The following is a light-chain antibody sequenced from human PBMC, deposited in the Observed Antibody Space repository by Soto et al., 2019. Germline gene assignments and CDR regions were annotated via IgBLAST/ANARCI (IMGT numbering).Light chain of an antibody. Sequence: SPDTLSVSKRERAPLSCRACQRISSNLAWYQPTPVQAPRLLIYGSSTRATGVPARFSGSVSETDFSLTIRDLQSEDCAVYDCQHYKNWPLYTFGPG. CDR2: GSS. CDR1: QRISSN. J-gene: IGKJ2*01. CDR3: QHYKNWPLYT. V-gene: IGKV3D-15*01.